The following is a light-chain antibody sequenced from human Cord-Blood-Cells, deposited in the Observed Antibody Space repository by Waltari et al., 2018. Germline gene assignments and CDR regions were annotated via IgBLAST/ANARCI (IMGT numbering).Light chain of an antibody. CDR2: WAS. Sequence: DIVMTQSPDSLAVSLGERATINCKSSQSVLYSSNNKNYLAWYQQKPGQPPQLLIYWASTRDSGVPERFSGSGSGTDFTRTISSLQAEDVAVYYCQQYYSTPITVGQGTRLEIK. J-gene: IGKJ5*01. CDR3: QQYYSTPIT. V-gene: IGKV4-1*01. CDR1: QSVLYSSNNKNY.